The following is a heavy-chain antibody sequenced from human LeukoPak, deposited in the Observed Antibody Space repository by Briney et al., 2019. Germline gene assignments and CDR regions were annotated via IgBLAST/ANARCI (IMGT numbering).Heavy chain of an antibody. CDR3: AREDYDILTGYRTKHWFHP. CDR1: GYTFTSYD. V-gene: IGHV1-2*02. CDR2: INPNSGGT. J-gene: IGHJ5*02. Sequence: ASVKVSCKASGYTFTSYDINWARQAPGQGLEWMGWINPNSGGTKYAQKFQGRVTMTGDTSISTVYMELSRLRSDDSAVYYCAREDYDILTGYRTKHWFHPWGQGTLVTVSS. D-gene: IGHD3-9*01.